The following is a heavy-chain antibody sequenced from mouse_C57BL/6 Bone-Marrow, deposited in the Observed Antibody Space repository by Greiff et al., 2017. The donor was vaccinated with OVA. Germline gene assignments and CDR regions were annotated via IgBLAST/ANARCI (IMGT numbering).Heavy chain of an antibody. D-gene: IGHD1-1*02. V-gene: IGHV1-69*01. Sequence: VQLQQSGAELVMPGASVKLSCKASGYTFTSYCMHWVKQRPGQGLEWIGEIDPSDSCTNYNQNFKGKSTLTVDKSSTTAYMQLNCLSSEDSAVDYCARAGYCCGCYDWGQGTTLTVSS. CDR3: ARAGYCCGCYD. J-gene: IGHJ2*01. CDR2: IDPSDSCT. CDR1: GYTFTSYC.